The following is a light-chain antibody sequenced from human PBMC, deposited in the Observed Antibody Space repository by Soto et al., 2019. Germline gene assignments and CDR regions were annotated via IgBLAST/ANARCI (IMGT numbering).Light chain of an antibody. V-gene: IGLV1-51*01. CDR3: ATGDRSLSVVV. J-gene: IGLJ2*01. CDR2: DND. CDR1: SSNIGNNY. Sequence: QSVLTQPPSVSAAPGQKVTISCSGSSSNIGNNYVFWYQQLPGTAPKLLIYDNDKRPSGIPDRFSGSKSGTSATLGITVLQTGDEADYYCATGDRSLSVVVFCGGTKLTVL.